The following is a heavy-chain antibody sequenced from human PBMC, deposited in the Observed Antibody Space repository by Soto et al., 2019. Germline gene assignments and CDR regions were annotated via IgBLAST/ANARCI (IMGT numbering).Heavy chain of an antibody. Sequence: QVQLVESGGGVVQPGRSLRLSCAASGFTFSSYGMHWVRQAPGKGLEWVAVIWYDGSNKYYADSVKGRFTISRDNSKNTLYLQMNSLRAEDTAVYYCARDSGAAAGSDYWGQGTLVTVSS. D-gene: IGHD6-13*01. V-gene: IGHV3-33*01. J-gene: IGHJ4*02. CDR1: GFTFSSYG. CDR3: ARDSGAAAGSDY. CDR2: IWYDGSNK.